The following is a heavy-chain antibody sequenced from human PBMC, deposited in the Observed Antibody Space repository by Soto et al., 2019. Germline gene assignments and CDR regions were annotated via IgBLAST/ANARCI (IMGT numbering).Heavy chain of an antibody. CDR3: ARGPPYSSPDY. Sequence: EVPLVDSGGGLVQPGGSLRLSCAASGFTFSSYWMHWVRQAPGKGLVWVSRINSDGSTTSYADSVKGRFTISRDNAKNTPYLQMNSLRAEDTAVYYCARGPPYSSPDYWGQGTLVTVPS. J-gene: IGHJ4*02. V-gene: IGHV3-74*01. CDR1: GFTFSSYW. D-gene: IGHD6-13*01. CDR2: INSDGSTT.